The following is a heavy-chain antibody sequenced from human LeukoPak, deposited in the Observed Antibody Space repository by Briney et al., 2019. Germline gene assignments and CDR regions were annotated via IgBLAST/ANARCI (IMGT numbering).Heavy chain of an antibody. V-gene: IGHV1-24*01. D-gene: IGHD1-1*01. CDR1: GYTLTELS. CDR3: AKAERSTPGNHAFDI. J-gene: IGHJ3*02. CDR2: FDPEDGET. Sequence: GASVKVSCKVSGYTLTELSMHWVRQAPGKGLEWMGGFDPEDGETIYAQKFQGRVTMTEDTSTDTAYMELSSLRPEDTALYYCAKAERSTPGNHAFDIWGQGTMVTVSS.